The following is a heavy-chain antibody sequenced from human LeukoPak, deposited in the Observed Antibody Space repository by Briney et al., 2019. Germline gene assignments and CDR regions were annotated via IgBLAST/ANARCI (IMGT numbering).Heavy chain of an antibody. V-gene: IGHV3-23*01. CDR2: IRGSGGST. CDR3: TREDNWYFDL. J-gene: IGHJ2*01. CDR1: GFTFSSYA. Sequence: PGGALRLSCAASGFTFSSYAMSWVRQAPGKGLEGVSAIRGSGGSTYYADSVKGRFTISRDNSKNTLYLQMNSLRAEDTAVYYCTREDNWYFDLWGRGTLVTVSS.